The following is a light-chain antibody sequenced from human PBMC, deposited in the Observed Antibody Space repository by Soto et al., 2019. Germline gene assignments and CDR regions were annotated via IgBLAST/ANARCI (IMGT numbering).Light chain of an antibody. CDR3: QQYGSSGT. CDR1: QSVSSSY. V-gene: IGKV3-20*01. J-gene: IGKJ1*01. Sequence: IVVTQSPGTLSLSPVSRATLSCRASQSVSSSYSAWYQKKPRQAPRLLIYGASSRATGIPERFSGSGSGTDFTITISRLENEDFAVYYCQQYGSSGTFGQGTKVDIK. CDR2: GAS.